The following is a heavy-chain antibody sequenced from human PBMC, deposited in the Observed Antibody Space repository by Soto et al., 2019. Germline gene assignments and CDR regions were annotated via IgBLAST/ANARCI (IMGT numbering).Heavy chain of an antibody. J-gene: IGHJ6*02. CDR1: GLTFSDFG. Sequence: GGSLRISCAASGLTFSDFGMHWVRQAPGKGLEWVAIISYDGILKYYADSVKGRFTISRDTSKGAVYLQMNSLTPEDTAVYYCAKDFKVSGGHYGSLNYYYGMDVWGQGTTVTVSS. D-gene: IGHD3-10*01. CDR2: ISYDGILK. CDR3: AKDFKVSGGHYGSLNYYYGMDV. V-gene: IGHV3-30*18.